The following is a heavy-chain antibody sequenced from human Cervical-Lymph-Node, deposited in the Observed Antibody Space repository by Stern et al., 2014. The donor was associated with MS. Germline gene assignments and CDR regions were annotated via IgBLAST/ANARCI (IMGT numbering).Heavy chain of an antibody. V-gene: IGHV4-39*01. CDR2: VYYSGAT. J-gene: IGHJ4*02. CDR3: AKHACTGAACPFDL. Sequence: QVQLQESGPGLVKPSETLSLTCAVSGDSISSYTHYWAWIRQPPGKGREWIGSVYYSGATYYNPSLKSPVTISVATPNIPFPLGLNSVTAADTAVYYCAKHACTGAACPFDLWGQGTLVTVSS. D-gene: IGHD2-8*02. CDR1: GDSISSYTHY.